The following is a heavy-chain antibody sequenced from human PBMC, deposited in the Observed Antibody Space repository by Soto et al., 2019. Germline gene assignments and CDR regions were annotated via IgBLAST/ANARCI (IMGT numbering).Heavy chain of an antibody. CDR3: PRGGWFGDLVSFDY. CDR2: IYYSGST. V-gene: IGHV4-39*01. Sequence: SETLSLTCTVSGGSISSMISNSHFWGWIRQPPGKGLEWIGSIYYSGSTFYNPSLKSRVTISVDTSENQFSLKLNSVTAADTAMYYCPRGGWFGDLVSFDYWGQGALVTVSS. J-gene: IGHJ4*02. CDR1: GGSISSMISNSHF. D-gene: IGHD3-10*01.